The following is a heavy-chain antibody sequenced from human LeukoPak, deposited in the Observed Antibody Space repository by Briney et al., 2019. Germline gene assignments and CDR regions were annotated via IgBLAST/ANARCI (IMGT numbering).Heavy chain of an antibody. D-gene: IGHD2/OR15-2a*01. CDR3: VSFYETY. V-gene: IGHV3-74*01. CDR2: INSDGSWT. Sequence: GGSLRLSCAASGNYWMHWVRQVPGKGLVWVSHINSDGSWTSYADSVKGRFTISKDNAKNTVYLQVNSLRAEDTAVYYCVSFYETYWGRGTLVTVSS. CDR1: GNYW. J-gene: IGHJ4*02.